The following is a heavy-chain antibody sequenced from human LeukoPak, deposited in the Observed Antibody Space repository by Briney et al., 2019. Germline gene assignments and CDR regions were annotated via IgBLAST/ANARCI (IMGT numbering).Heavy chain of an antibody. D-gene: IGHD2-2*01. Sequence: PSETLSLTCIVSGGSISRSNSYWCWIRQPPGTGLEWIGSIYYSGSTSYNPSLKGRVTISVDTSKNQFSLKLSSVTAADTAVYYCARGKYQPLLYYDYWGQETLVTVSS. CDR1: GGSISRSNSY. V-gene: IGHV4-39*07. CDR2: IYYSGST. CDR3: ARGKYQPLLYYDY. J-gene: IGHJ4*02.